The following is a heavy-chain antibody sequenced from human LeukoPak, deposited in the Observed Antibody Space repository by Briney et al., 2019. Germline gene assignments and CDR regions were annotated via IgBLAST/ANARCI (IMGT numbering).Heavy chain of an antibody. J-gene: IGHJ4*02. Sequence: GGSLRLSCSASGFTFNDFYMSWIRQAPGKGLEWISYISTSGGTIFYADSLKGRFTMSRDNAKNSLYLQMNSLRAEDTAVYYCARYAGSSFFDYWGQGTLVTVSS. CDR1: GFTFNDFY. CDR2: ISTSGGTI. D-gene: IGHD6-6*01. V-gene: IGHV3-11*04. CDR3: ARYAGSSFFDY.